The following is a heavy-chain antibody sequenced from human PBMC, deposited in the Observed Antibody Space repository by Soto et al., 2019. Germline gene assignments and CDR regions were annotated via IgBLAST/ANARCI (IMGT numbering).Heavy chain of an antibody. D-gene: IGHD5-12*01. V-gene: IGHV3-48*04. Sequence: EVQLLQSGGGLAQPGGSLRLSCATSGFSFSTYTMSWLRQAPGKGLEWVSCFSGSGSTIYYADSVKGRFTISRDNAKNSLYLQMNSLRAEDTAVYYCARGGDGYNYGYAFDIWGQGTMVTVSS. J-gene: IGHJ3*02. CDR3: ARGGDGYNYGYAFDI. CDR2: FSGSGSTI. CDR1: GFSFSTYT.